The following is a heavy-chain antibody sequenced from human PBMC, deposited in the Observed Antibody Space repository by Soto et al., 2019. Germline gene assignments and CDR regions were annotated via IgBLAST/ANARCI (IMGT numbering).Heavy chain of an antibody. J-gene: IGHJ4*02. V-gene: IGHV4-59*01. D-gene: IGHD1-26*01. Sequence: SETLSLTCTVSGGSISNYYCSWIRQPPWKGLEWIGYIYYSGIANYNPSLKSRVTISVDTSKNQFSLKLSSVTAAGKAVYYCARDSGSYWGGDFDSWGQRTRVAVCS. CDR3: ARDSGSYWGGDFDS. CDR1: GGSISNYY. CDR2: IYYSGIA.